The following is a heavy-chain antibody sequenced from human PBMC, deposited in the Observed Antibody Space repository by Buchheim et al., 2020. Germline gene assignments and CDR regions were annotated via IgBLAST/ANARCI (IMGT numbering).Heavy chain of an antibody. CDR2: ISYDGSNK. CDR1: GFTFSSYA. Sequence: QVQLVESGGGVVQPGRSLRLSCAASGFTFSSYAMHWVRQAPGKGLEWVAVISYDGSNKYYADSVKGRFTISRDNSKNTLYLQMNSLRAEDTAVYYCARDYSPPGSTGSYYYHGMDVWGQGTT. D-gene: IGHD2-21*01. J-gene: IGHJ6*02. V-gene: IGHV3-30*04. CDR3: ARDYSPPGSTGSYYYHGMDV.